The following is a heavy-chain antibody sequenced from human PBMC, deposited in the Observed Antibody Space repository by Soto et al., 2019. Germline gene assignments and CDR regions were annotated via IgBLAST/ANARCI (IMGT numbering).Heavy chain of an antibody. D-gene: IGHD3-22*01. V-gene: IGHV1-58*02. Sequence: QMQLVQSGPEVKKPGTSVKVSCKASGFTFTTSAMQWVRQARGQRLEWIGWIVVGSGNTNYAQKFQERVTITRDMXXSXAXXELGSLRSEDTAVYYCAADLAAYDSSGYYYKPADYWGQGTLVTVSS. CDR2: IVVGSGNT. CDR1: GFTFTTSA. CDR3: AADLAAYDSSGYYYKPADY. J-gene: IGHJ4*02.